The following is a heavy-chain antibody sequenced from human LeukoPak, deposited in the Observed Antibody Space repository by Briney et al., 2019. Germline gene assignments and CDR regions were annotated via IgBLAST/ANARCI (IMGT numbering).Heavy chain of an antibody. V-gene: IGHV3-7*03. CDR2: IKEDGSEK. J-gene: IGHJ4*02. CDR3: ATDTSSPYRE. Sequence: PGGSLRLSCAASGFIFSSHWMSWVRQAPGKGLEWVASIKEDGSEKYYRDSVKGRFTISRDNAKNSLYLQMNSLRAEDTAVYYCATDTSSPYREWGQGTLVTVSS. CDR1: GFIFSSHW. D-gene: IGHD5-18*01.